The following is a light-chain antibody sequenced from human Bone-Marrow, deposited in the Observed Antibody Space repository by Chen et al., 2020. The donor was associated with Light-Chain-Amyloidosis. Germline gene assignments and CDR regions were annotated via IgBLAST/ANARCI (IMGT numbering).Light chain of an antibody. CDR1: DSPTKY. V-gene: IGLV3-25*03. CDR3: QSADSSGTYEVI. CDR2: RDT. Sequence: SYELTHPPSVSLFPGPTAMNICSGDDSPTKYASWYQQTPGQAPVLVIHRDTERPSGFSERLSGSSSGTTATLTISGVQAEDEADYHCQSADSSGTYEVIFGGGTKLTVL. J-gene: IGLJ2*01.